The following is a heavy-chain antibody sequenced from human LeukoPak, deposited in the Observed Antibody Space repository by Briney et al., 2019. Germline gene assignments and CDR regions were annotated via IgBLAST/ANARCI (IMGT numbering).Heavy chain of an antibody. CDR1: GYTFTGYY. D-gene: IGHD3-10*01. Sequence: ASVKVSCKASGYTFTGYYMHWVRQAPGQGLEWMGWINPNSGGTNYAQKFQGRVTMTRDTSISTAYMELRSLRSDDTAVYYCARFHAADYYGSGSYYSDYWGQGTLVTVSS. J-gene: IGHJ4*02. CDR2: INPNSGGT. CDR3: ARFHAADYYGSGSYYSDY. V-gene: IGHV1-2*02.